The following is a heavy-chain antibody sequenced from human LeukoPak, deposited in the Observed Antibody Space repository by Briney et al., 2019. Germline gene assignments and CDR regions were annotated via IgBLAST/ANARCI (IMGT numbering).Heavy chain of an antibody. CDR3: ARQTGDKGIDY. Sequence: GESLKISCKGSGYSFTSYWIAWVRQMPGKGLEWMGIIYPGDSDTRYSPSFHGQVTISADKSISTAYLQWSSLRASDTAIYYCARQTGDKGIDYWGQGTLVTVSS. CDR1: GYSFTSYW. V-gene: IGHV5-51*01. J-gene: IGHJ4*02. CDR2: IYPGDSDT. D-gene: IGHD7-27*01.